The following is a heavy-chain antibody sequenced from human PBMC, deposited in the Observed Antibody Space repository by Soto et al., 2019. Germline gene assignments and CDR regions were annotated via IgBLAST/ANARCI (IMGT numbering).Heavy chain of an antibody. Sequence: QVQLQESGPGLVKASQTLSLTCNVSGGSISSGGYYWTWIRQHPGKGLEWIGNIHHSGSTFYNPSLKSRVSISVDTSQTQFSLTLSSVTAADPAVYFCVSGVLSWGQGTLVTVSS. CDR2: IHHSGST. J-gene: IGHJ1*01. CDR1: GGSISSGGYY. D-gene: IGHD3-10*01. V-gene: IGHV4-31*03. CDR3: VSGVLS.